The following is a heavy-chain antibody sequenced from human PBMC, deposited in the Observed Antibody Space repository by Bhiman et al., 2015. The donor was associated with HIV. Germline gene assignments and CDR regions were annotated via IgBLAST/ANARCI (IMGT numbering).Heavy chain of an antibody. D-gene: IGHD3-16*01. CDR1: GFTFSNYG. V-gene: IGHV3-30*03. CDR2: ILYDGSNK. Sequence: QVQLVESGGGVVQPGRSLRLSCAASGFTFSNYGMHWVRQAPGKGLEWVAVILYDGSNKYYADSVKGRFTISRDNSKNTLYLQMNSLRAEDTAVYYCARGGVNDAFDIWGQGTMVTVSS. J-gene: IGHJ3*02. CDR3: ARGGVNDAFDI.